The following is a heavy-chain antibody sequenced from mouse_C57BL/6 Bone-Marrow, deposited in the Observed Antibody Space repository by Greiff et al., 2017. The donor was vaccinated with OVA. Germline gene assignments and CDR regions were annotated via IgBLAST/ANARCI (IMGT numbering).Heavy chain of an antibody. CDR2: SRNKANDYTT. CDR3: ARDGPFLPFDY. Sequence: EVKLMESGGGLVQSGRSLRLSCATSGFTFSDFYMEWVRQAPGKGLEWIAASRNKANDYTTEYSASVKGRFIVSRDTSQSILYLQMNALRAEDTAIYYCARDGPFLPFDYWGQGTTLTVSS. CDR1: GFTFSDFY. J-gene: IGHJ2*01. V-gene: IGHV7-1*01.